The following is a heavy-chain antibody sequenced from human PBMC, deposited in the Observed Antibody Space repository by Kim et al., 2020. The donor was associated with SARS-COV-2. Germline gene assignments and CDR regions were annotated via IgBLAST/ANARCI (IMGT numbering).Heavy chain of an antibody. CDR2: IYYSGST. D-gene: IGHD3-22*01. CDR3: AKYYDSSGYHDAFDI. J-gene: IGHJ3*02. V-gene: IGHV4-39*07. CDR1: GGSISSSSYY. Sequence: SETLSLTCTVSGGSISSSSYYWGWIRQPPGKGLEWIGSIYYSGSTYYNPSLKSRVTISVDTSKNQFSLKLSSVTAADTAVYYCAKYYDSSGYHDAFDIWGQGTMVTVSS.